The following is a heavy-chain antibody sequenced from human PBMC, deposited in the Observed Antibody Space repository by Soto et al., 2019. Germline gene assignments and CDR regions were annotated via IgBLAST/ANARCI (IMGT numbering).Heavy chain of an antibody. J-gene: IGHJ4*02. CDR1: GGTFNNYA. V-gene: IGHV1-69*13. Sequence: SVKVSCKASGGTFNNYALSWVRQAPGQGLEWVGGIIPIFNSANYAQKFQGRVTITADDSTSTAYMELRSLRPDDTAVYYCAREVTVASYSFDFWGQGTLVTVSS. D-gene: IGHD5-12*01. CDR2: IIPIFNSA. CDR3: AREVTVASYSFDF.